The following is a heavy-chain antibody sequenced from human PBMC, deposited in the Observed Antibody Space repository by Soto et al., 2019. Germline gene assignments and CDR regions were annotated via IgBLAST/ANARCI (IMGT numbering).Heavy chain of an antibody. CDR1: GGSISSSGYY. D-gene: IGHD3-22*01. CDR3: ARHYYDSSGYPAPYYHGMDV. Sequence: NPSETLSLTCTVSGGSISSSGYYWGWIRQSPGEGLEWIGTIFYSGTTYYNPSLESRITISQDTSNNQFSLKLTSVTAADTAVYYCARHYYDSSGYPAPYYHGMDVWGQGTTVTVSS. CDR2: IFYSGTT. V-gene: IGHV4-39*01. J-gene: IGHJ6*02.